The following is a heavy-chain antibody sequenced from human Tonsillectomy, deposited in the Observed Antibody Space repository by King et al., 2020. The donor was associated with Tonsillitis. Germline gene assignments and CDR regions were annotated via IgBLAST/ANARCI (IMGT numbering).Heavy chain of an antibody. D-gene: IGHD3-10*01. V-gene: IGHV3-23*04. CDR2: ISGSGSGT. Sequence: VQLVESGVGLVRPGGSLRLSCAASGFTFSTYVMSWVRQPPGEGREGVSSISGSGSGTYYADSVKGRFTISSDNSKDTLYLQMISLRAEDTAVYYCARTYYYNSGSYVQYWGQGTLVTVSS. CDR3: ARTYYYNSGSYVQY. J-gene: IGHJ4*02. CDR1: GFTFSTYV.